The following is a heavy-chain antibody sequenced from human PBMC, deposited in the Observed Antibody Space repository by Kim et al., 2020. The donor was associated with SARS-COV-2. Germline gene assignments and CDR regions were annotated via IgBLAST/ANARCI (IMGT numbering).Heavy chain of an antibody. CDR3: ARDSSSWYGAFDI. Sequence: YADSVKGRFTISRDNSKNTLYLQMNSLRAEDTAVYYGARDSSSWYGAFDIWGQGTMVTVSS. V-gene: IGHV3-53*01. D-gene: IGHD6-13*01. J-gene: IGHJ3*02.